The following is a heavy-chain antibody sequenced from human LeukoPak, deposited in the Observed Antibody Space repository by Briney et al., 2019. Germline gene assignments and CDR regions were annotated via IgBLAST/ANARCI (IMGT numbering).Heavy chain of an antibody. D-gene: IGHD5-18*01. J-gene: IGHJ4*02. CDR3: AGTRGYSYGRLGY. V-gene: IGHV4-34*01. CDR1: GGSFSGYY. CDR2: INHSGST. Sequence: SETLSLTCAVYGGSFSGYYWGWVRQPPGKGLEWIGEINHSGSTNYNPSLTSRVTISVDTSKNQFSLKLSPVTAADTAVYYCAGTRGYSYGRLGYWGQGTLVTVSS.